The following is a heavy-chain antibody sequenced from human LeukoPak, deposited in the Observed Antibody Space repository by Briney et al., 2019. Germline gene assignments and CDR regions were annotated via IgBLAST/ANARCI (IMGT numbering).Heavy chain of an antibody. CDR2: ISSSGSTI. Sequence: GGSLRLSCAASGFTFSSYEMNWVSQAPGKGLEWVSYISSSGSTIYYADSVKGRFTISRDNAKNSLYLQMNSLRAEDTAVYYCASNGLSGGFDYWGQGTLVTVSS. J-gene: IGHJ4*02. D-gene: IGHD3-16*01. CDR1: GFTFSSYE. CDR3: ASNGLSGGFDY. V-gene: IGHV3-48*03.